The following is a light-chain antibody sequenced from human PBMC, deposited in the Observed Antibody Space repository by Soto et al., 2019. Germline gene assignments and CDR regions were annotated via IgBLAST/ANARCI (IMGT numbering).Light chain of an antibody. V-gene: IGKV3-20*01. CDR2: GAS. Sequence: EIVLTQSPGTLSLSPGGRASLSCRASQSVSNNYLAWYQQKPGQAPRLLIYGASNRATGIPDGFSGSGSGTDFTLTISRLEPEDFAVYYCHQYGSSPWTFDQGTKVDIK. CDR1: QSVSNNY. J-gene: IGKJ1*01. CDR3: HQYGSSPWT.